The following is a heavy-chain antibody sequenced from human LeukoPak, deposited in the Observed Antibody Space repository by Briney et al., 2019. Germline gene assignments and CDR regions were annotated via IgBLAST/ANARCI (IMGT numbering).Heavy chain of an antibody. J-gene: IGHJ4*02. CDR3: AKVTHDILTGYYFIDY. CDR2: ISGSGGST. V-gene: IGHV3-23*01. D-gene: IGHD3-9*01. Sequence: GGSLRLSCAASGFTFSSYAMSWVRQAPGKGLEWVSAISGSGGSTYYADPVKGRFTISRDNSKNTLYLQMNSLRAEDTAVYYCAKVTHDILTGYYFIDYWGQGTLVTVSS. CDR1: GFTFSSYA.